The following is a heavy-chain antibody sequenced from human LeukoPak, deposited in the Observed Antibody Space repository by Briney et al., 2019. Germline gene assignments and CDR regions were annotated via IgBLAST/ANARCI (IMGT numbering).Heavy chain of an antibody. CDR3: VRAYMSSWYFNWFDP. V-gene: IGHV4-38-2*02. Sequence: SETLSLTCTVSGYSISSGYYWGWIRQPPGKGLEWIGSIYHSGSTYYNPSLKSRVTISVDTSKNQFSLKLSSVTAADTAVYYCVRAYMSSWYFNWFDPWGQGTLVTVSS. J-gene: IGHJ5*02. CDR1: GYSISSGYY. D-gene: IGHD6-13*01. CDR2: IYHSGST.